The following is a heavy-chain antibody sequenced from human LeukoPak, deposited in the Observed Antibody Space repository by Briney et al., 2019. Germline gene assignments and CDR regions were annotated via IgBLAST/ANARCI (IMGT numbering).Heavy chain of an antibody. CDR1: GYTFTSYD. CDR3: ARGRDIVVVPPRTNWFDP. J-gene: IGHJ5*02. CDR2: MNPNSGNT. D-gene: IGHD2-2*01. V-gene: IGHV1-8*03. Sequence: ASVKVSCKASGYTFTSYDINWVRQATGQGLEWMGWMNPNSGNTGYAQKFQGRVTITRNTSISTAYMELSSLRSEDTAVYYCARGRDIVVVPPRTNWFDPWGQGTLVTVSS.